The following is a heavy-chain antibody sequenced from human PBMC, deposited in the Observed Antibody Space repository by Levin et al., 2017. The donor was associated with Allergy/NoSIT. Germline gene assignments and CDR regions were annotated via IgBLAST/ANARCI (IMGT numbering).Heavy chain of an antibody. CDR2: ISGSGGST. D-gene: IGHD3-10*01. CDR3: AKDRGRGGTT. Sequence: GESLKISCAASGFTFSSYAMSWVRQAPGKGLEWVSAISGSGGSTYYADSVKGRFTISRDNSKNTLYLQMNSLRAEDTAVYYCAKDRGRGGTTWGQGTLVTVSS. J-gene: IGHJ4*02. CDR1: GFTFSSYA. V-gene: IGHV3-23*01.